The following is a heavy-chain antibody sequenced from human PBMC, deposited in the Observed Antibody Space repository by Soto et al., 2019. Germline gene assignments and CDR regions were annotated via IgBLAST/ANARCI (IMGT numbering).Heavy chain of an antibody. V-gene: IGHV1-18*04. D-gene: IGHD4-17*01. J-gene: IGHJ5*02. CDR1: GYTFTNYG. CDR2: ISAYNGNT. Sequence: ASVKGSWKTSGYTFTNYGINWVRQAPGQGLEWMGWISAYNGNTNYAQKLQGRVTMTTDTSTSTANMELRSLRSDDTAVYYCARVPARTYGNSDKNDLFAPWAQGTSDTVS. CDR3: ARVPARTYGNSDKNDLFAP.